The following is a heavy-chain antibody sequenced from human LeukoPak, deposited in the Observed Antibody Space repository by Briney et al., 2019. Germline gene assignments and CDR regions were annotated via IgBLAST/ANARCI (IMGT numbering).Heavy chain of an antibody. Sequence: AGHLRLSCAASGFSFTSAWMVWVRQAPGKGLEWVGRIQSNLDGGTTDFAAPVKGRFTISRDDLARTVYLEMNNLKADDTGVYYCTTDFSHFDFSSGYYSYWGQGSLVTVSS. CDR2: IQSNLDGGTT. CDR3: TTDFSHFDFSSGYYSY. V-gene: IGHV3-15*01. CDR1: GFSFTSAW. D-gene: IGHD3-3*01. J-gene: IGHJ4*02.